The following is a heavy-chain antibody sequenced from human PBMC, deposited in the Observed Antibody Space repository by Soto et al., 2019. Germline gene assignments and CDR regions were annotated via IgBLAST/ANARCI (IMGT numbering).Heavy chain of an antibody. D-gene: IGHD3-10*01. CDR1: GFTFSSYG. V-gene: IGHV3-33*01. CDR3: ARDVGELGPVDY. Sequence: GGSLRLSCAASGFTFSSYGMHWVRQAPGKGLEWVAVIWYDGSNKYYADSVKGRFTISRDNSKNTLYLQMNSLRAEDTAVYYCARDVGELGPVDYWGQGTLVTVSS. CDR2: IWYDGSNK. J-gene: IGHJ4*02.